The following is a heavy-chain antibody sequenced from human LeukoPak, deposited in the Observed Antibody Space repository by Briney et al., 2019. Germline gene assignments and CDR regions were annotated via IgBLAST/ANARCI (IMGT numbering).Heavy chain of an antibody. D-gene: IGHD4-17*01. J-gene: IGHJ5*02. Sequence: ASVKVSCKASGYTFTGYYMHWVRQAPGQGLEWMGWINPNSGGTNYAQKFQGRVTMTRDTSISAAYMELSRLRSDDTAVYYCARDLLLRVTTSWFDPWGQGTLVTVSS. CDR3: ARDLLLRVTTSWFDP. CDR1: GYTFTGYY. V-gene: IGHV1-2*02. CDR2: INPNSGGT.